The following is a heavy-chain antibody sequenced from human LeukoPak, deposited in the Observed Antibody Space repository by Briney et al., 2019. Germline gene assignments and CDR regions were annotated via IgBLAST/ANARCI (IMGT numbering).Heavy chain of an antibody. Sequence: GSLRHSPSDSGFTFTRLTLHWVRQAPGKGLEYVSAISSNGGSTYYADSVKGRFTISRDNSKNTLYLQMSSLRAEDTAVHYCLARSSGWFSFGYWGQGTLVTVSS. J-gene: IGHJ4*02. CDR1: GFTFTRLT. D-gene: IGHD6-19*01. CDR2: ISSNGGST. V-gene: IGHV3-64D*09. CDR3: LARSSGWFSFGY.